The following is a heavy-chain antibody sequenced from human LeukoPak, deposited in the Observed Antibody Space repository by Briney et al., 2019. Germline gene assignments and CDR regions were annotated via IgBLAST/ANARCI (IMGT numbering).Heavy chain of an antibody. Sequence: GGSLRLSCAASGFTFSNYGVHWVRQAPGKGLEWVSTISNCDDNTYYADSVKGRFTISRDNSKNTLYLQMNSLTAEDTAIYYCAKATGTLGNWGQGTLVTVSA. CDR2: ISNCDDNT. J-gene: IGHJ4*02. D-gene: IGHD1-1*01. CDR1: GFTFSNYG. CDR3: AKATGTLGN. V-gene: IGHV3-23*01.